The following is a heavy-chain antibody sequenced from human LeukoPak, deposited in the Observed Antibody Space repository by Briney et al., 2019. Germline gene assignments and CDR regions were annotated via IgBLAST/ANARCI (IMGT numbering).Heavy chain of an antibody. J-gene: IGHJ4*02. CDR3: ARHSEKLGATVY. CDR1: GGSISSSSYY. D-gene: IGHD1-26*01. Sequence: SETLSLTCTVSGGSISSSSYYWGWIRQPPGKGLERIGSIYYSGSTYYNPSLKSRVPISVDTSKNQFSLKLSSVTAADTAVYYCARHSEKLGATVYWGQGTLVTVSS. CDR2: IYYSGST. V-gene: IGHV4-39*01.